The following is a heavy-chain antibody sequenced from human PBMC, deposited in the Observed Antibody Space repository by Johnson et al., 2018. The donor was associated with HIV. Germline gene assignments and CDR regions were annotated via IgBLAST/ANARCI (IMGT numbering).Heavy chain of an antibody. CDR3: ARGLDSGSSGFGAFDI. CDR1: GFTFSSYW. J-gene: IGHJ3*02. CDR2: IKQDGSEK. Sequence: EVQLVESGGGLVQPGGSLRLSCAASGFTFSSYWMGWVRQAPGKGLEWVANIKQDGSEKYYVDSLKGRFTISRDNAKNSLYLQMNSLRAEDTAVYYCARGLDSGSSGFGAFDIWGQGTMVTVSS. V-gene: IGHV3-7*02. D-gene: IGHD6-13*01.